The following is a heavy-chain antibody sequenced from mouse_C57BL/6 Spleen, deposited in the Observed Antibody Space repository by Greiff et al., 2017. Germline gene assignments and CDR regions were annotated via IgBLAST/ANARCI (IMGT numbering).Heavy chain of an antibody. CDR3: ASQKDYYGSSYNFDY. CDR1: GFTFSSYG. J-gene: IGHJ2*01. V-gene: IGHV5-6*01. D-gene: IGHD1-1*01. Sequence: EVKLMESGGDLVKPGGSLKLSCAASGFTFSSYGMSWVRQTPDKRLEWVATISSGGSYTYYPDSVKGRFTISRDNAKNTLYLQMSSLKSEDTAMYDCASQKDYYGSSYNFDYWGQGTTLTVSS. CDR2: ISSGGSYT.